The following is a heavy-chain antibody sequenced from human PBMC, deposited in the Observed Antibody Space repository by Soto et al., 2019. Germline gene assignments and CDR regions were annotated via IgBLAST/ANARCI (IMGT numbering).Heavy chain of an antibody. V-gene: IGHV4-31*03. D-gene: IGHD3-16*01. J-gene: IGHJ4*02. CDR1: GGSISSGGYY. Sequence: SETLSLTCTVSGGSISSGGYYWSWIRQHPGKGLEWIGYVYYSGSTYYNPSLKSRVTISVDTSKNQFSLKLSSVTAADTAVYYCARDRHYGYSDYWGQGTLVTVSS. CDR2: VYYSGST. CDR3: ARDRHYGYSDY.